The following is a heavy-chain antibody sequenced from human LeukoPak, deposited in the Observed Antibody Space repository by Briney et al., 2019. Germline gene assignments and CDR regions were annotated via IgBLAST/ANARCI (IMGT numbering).Heavy chain of an antibody. J-gene: IGHJ4*02. CDR1: GGSLSDYY. Sequence: SETLSLTCAFYGGSLSDYYWSWIRQPPGKGLEWIGEIIPSGSTNYNPSLKSRATISVDTSKSQISLKLRSVPAADTAVYYCARGRGFYGYWGQGTLVSVSS. CDR3: ARGRGFYGY. CDR2: IIPSGST. V-gene: IGHV4-34*01. D-gene: IGHD4-17*01.